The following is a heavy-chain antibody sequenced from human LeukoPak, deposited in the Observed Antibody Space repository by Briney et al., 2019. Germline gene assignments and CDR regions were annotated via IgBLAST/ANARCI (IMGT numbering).Heavy chain of an antibody. J-gene: IGHJ6*03. CDR3: AKVMKGSERLTMVRGVIIKTAGLYYMDV. CDR2: ISGSGGST. Sequence: GGSLRLSCAASGFTFTNYAMSWVRQAPGKGLEWVSVISGSGGSTYYADSVKGRFTISRDNSKNTVYLQMNSLRAEDTAVYYCAKVMKGSERLTMVRGVIIKTAGLYYMDVWGKGTTVTVSS. D-gene: IGHD3-10*01. CDR1: GFTFTNYA. V-gene: IGHV3-23*01.